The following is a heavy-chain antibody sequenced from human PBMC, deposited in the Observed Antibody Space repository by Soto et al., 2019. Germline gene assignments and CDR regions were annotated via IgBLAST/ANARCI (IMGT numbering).Heavy chain of an antibody. CDR1: GFTFSSYA. Sequence: GGSLRLSCAASGFTFSSYAMSWVRQAPGKGLEWVSAISGSGGSTYYADSVKGRFTISRDNSKNTLYLQMNSLRAEDTAVYYCTVKRTTIFGVVIIPPDIDYWGQGTLVTVSS. J-gene: IGHJ4*02. CDR2: ISGSGGST. V-gene: IGHV3-23*01. D-gene: IGHD3-3*01. CDR3: TVKRTTIFGVVIIPPDIDY.